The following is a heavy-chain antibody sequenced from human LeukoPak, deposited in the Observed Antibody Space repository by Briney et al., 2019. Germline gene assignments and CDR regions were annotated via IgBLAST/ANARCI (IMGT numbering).Heavy chain of an antibody. V-gene: IGHV5-51*01. J-gene: IGHJ4*02. CDR3: ARGDNSGWYFFDY. CDR2: IYPGDSDT. D-gene: IGHD6-19*01. CDR1: GCPFTDHW. Sequence: GESLQISCKASGCPFTDHWIGWVRQLPGKGLEGRGIIYPGDSDTRYSPSFQGQVTISADKYNSNGYLQWRNLQAPDTAMYYCARGDNSGWYFFDYWGQGTLVTVSS.